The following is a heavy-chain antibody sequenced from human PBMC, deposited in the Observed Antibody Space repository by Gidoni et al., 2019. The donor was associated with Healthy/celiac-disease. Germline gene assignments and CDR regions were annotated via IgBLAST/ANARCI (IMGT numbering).Heavy chain of an antibody. CDR3: ARLQYSSGPKDY. CDR2: IYYSGST. Sequence: QLQLQESGPGLVKPSETLSLTCTVSGGSISSSSYYWGGIRQPPGKGLEWIGSIYYSGSTYYNPSLKSRVTISVDTSKNQFSLKLSSVTAADTAVYYCARLQYSSGPKDYWGQGTLVTVSS. V-gene: IGHV4-39*01. D-gene: IGHD6-19*01. J-gene: IGHJ4*02. CDR1: GGSISSSSYY.